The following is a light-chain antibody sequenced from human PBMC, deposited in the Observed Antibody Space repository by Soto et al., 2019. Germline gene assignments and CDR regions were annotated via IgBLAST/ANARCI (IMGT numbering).Light chain of an antibody. CDR2: DTS. V-gene: IGKV3D-15*01. CDR1: QGVSSY. CDR3: QQYNKWPQT. J-gene: IGKJ5*01. Sequence: EIVMTQSPATLSVSPGERPTLSCRASQGVSSYLAWYQQKPGQAPRLLIYDTSNRATGVPARFSGSGSGTDFTLTISSLHSEDFGVYYCQQYNKWPQTFGQGTRLEIK.